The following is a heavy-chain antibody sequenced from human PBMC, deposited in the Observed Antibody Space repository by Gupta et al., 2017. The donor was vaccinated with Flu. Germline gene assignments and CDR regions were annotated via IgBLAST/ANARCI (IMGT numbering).Heavy chain of an antibody. CDR3: AKAQGTGTRHSDFDY. V-gene: IGHV3-23*01. CDR2: IRGSGGST. D-gene: IGHD1-1*01. Sequence: EVQLLESGGGLVQPGGSLSLSCAASGFTFSSYAMSWVRQAPGKGLEWVSAIRGSGGSTYYADSVKGRFTISRDNSKNTLYLQMNSLRAEDTAVYYCAKAQGTGTRHSDFDYWGQGTLVTVSS. CDR1: GFTFSSYA. J-gene: IGHJ4*02.